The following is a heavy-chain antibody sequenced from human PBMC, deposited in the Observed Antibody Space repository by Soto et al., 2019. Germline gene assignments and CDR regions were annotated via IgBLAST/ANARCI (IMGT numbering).Heavy chain of an antibody. Sequence: QVQLVESGGGVVQPGRSLRLSCAASGFTFSSYGMHWVRQAPGKGLEWVAVIWSDGTKKYYADSVKGRFTISRDNSKNTLYLEMNSLRAEDTAVYYCARGFDYGFAATDYWGQGTLVTVSS. CDR1: GFTFSSYG. V-gene: IGHV3-33*01. J-gene: IGHJ4*02. D-gene: IGHD4-17*01. CDR2: IWSDGTKK. CDR3: ARGFDYGFAATDY.